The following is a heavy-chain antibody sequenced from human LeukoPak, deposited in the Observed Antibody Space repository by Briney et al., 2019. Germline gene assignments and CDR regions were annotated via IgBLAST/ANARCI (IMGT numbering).Heavy chain of an antibody. Sequence: SLRLSCAASGFTFDDYAMHWVRQAPGKGLEWVSGISWNSGSIGYADSVKGRFTISRDNAKNSLFLQMNSLRDEDTAVYYCATDRGYLRKEVWGKGTTVIVSS. J-gene: IGHJ6*04. CDR3: ATDRGYLRKEV. CDR1: GFTFDDYA. V-gene: IGHV3-9*01. CDR2: ISWNSGSI. D-gene: IGHD1-1*01.